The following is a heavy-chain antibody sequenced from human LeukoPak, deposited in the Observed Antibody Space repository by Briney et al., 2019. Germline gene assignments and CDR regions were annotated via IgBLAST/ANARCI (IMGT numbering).Heavy chain of an antibody. J-gene: IGHJ5*02. CDR3: VLQPPGVYDTTQNWFDP. CDR2: IAPGYSYT. CDR1: GYRFPSYW. D-gene: IGHD3-22*01. V-gene: IGHV5-10-1*01. Sequence: GGALEISLKVSGYRFPSYWITWVRPVPGKGLGWMGRIAPGYSYTNYNPSFEGHVTMSVEKPTPTAYLQWSSLNASDTAMYYCVLQPPGVYDTTQNWFDPWGQGTLVTVSS.